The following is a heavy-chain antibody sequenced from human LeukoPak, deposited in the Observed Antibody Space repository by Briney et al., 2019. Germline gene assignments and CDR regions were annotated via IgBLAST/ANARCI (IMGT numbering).Heavy chain of an antibody. V-gene: IGHV4-38-2*02. CDR3: ARRTTYFGWRPSESPSCFDY. D-gene: IGHD3-9*01. J-gene: IGHJ4*02. CDR2: VYHVGTT. Sequence: PSETLSLTCSVSGYSISNGYFWGWIRQPPGKGLEWIGVYHVGTTDYNPSLKSRVTTSVDRSKNQMSLRLSPVTAADTAVYYCARRTTYFGWRPSESPSCFDYWGQGTLVTVSS. CDR1: GYSISNGYF.